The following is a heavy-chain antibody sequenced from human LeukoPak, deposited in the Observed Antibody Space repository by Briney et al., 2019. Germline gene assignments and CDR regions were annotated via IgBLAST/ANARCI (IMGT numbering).Heavy chain of an antibody. V-gene: IGHV1-18*01. D-gene: IGHD2-15*01. CDR3: ARDCIGCHGFDY. CDR1: GGTFSSYA. CDR2: VSAYADNT. J-gene: IGHJ4*02. Sequence: ASVKVSCKASGGTFSSYAISWVRQAPGQGLEWMGWVSAYADNTNYVQRIQGRVTMATDTSTSTAYMELRSLRSDDTAVYYCARDCIGCHGFDYWGQGTLVTVSS.